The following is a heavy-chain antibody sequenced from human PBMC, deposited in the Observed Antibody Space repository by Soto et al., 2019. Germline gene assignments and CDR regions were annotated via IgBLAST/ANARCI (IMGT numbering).Heavy chain of an antibody. CDR2: IIPILGIA. D-gene: IGHD6-19*01. CDR1: GGTFSSYT. Sequence: QVQLVQSGAEVKKPGSSVKVSCKASGGTFSSYTISWVRQAPGQGLEWMGRIIPILGIANYAQKFQGRVTLPADKATSTAYMELSSLRSEDTAVYYCSSGGGSGWPFDYWGQGTLVTVSS. V-gene: IGHV1-69*02. CDR3: SSGGGSGWPFDY. J-gene: IGHJ4*02.